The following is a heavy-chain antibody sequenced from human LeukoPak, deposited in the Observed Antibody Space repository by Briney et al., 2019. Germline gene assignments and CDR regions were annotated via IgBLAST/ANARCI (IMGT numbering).Heavy chain of an antibody. V-gene: IGHV1-69*04. J-gene: IGHJ4*02. CDR1: GGSFSNYG. D-gene: IGHD5-18*01. Sequence: ASVKVSCKASGGSFSNYGFSWVRPAPGQGLEWMARIIPSLGVRNYTQNFRGRVTITADKSTSTAFLEVSSLGSEDTAVYYCAAAPERQYTFGYPEEWGQGTLVTV. CDR2: IIPSLGVR. CDR3: AAAPERQYTFGYPEE.